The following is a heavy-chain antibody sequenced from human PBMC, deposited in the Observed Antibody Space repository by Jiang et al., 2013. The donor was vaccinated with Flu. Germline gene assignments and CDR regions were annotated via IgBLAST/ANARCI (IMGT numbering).Heavy chain of an antibody. CDR3: ARDRDGYFDY. V-gene: IGHV4-59*01. D-gene: IGHD5-24*01. CDR1: GGSISSYY. Sequence: GLLKPSETLSLTCTVSGGSISSYYWSWIRQPPGKGLEWIGYIYYSGSTNYNPSLKSRVTISVDTSKNQFSLKLSSVTAADTAVYYCARDRDGYFDYWGQGTLVTVSS. CDR2: IYYSGST. J-gene: IGHJ4*02.